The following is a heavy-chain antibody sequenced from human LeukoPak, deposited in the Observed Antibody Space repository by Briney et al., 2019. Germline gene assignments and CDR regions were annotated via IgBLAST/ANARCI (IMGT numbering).Heavy chain of an antibody. CDR2: ISYDGSNK. J-gene: IGHJ4*02. CDR3: ARAQLPYSSSAAHDY. V-gene: IGHV3-30*04. Sequence: GGSLRLSCAASGFTFSSYAMHWVRQAPGKGLEWVAVISYDGSNKYYGDSVKGRFTISRDNSKNTLYLQMNSLRAEDTAVYYCARAQLPYSSSAAHDYRGQGTLVTVSS. D-gene: IGHD6-13*01. CDR1: GFTFSSYA.